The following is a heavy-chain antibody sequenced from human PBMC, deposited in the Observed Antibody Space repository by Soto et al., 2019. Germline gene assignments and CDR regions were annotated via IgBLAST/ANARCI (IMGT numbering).Heavy chain of an antibody. V-gene: IGHV3-30-3*01. CDR2: ISYDGSNK. CDR3: ARDGWLYIAALGPSGGFDY. D-gene: IGHD6-6*01. Sequence: GGSLRLSCAASGFTFSSYAMHWVRQAPGKGLEWVAVISYDGSNKYYADSVKGRFTISRDNSKNTLYLQMNSLRAEDTAVYYCARDGWLYIAALGPSGGFDYWGQGTLVTVSS. J-gene: IGHJ4*02. CDR1: GFTFSSYA.